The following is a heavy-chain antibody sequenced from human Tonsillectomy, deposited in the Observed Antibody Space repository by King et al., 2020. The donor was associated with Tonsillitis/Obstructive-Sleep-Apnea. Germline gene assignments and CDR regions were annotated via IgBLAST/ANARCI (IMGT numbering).Heavy chain of an antibody. Sequence: VQLVESGGGVVQPGRSLRLSCAASGFNFHFYAMHWVRQAPGKGLEWVALTSPDGTKTYFADSVKGRFTISRDNSKNTLYLQLSSLTADDTSIYYCAKDFSGRVNCWGQGTLVTVSS. J-gene: IGHJ4*02. D-gene: IGHD1-26*01. CDR1: GFNFHFYA. CDR2: TSPDGTKT. CDR3: AKDFSGRVNC. V-gene: IGHV3-30*18.